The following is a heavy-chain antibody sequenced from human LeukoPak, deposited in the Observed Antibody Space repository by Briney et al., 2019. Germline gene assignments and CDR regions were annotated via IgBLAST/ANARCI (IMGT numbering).Heavy chain of an antibody. V-gene: IGHV3-21*01. CDR2: ISSSSRYI. J-gene: IGHJ4*02. CDR3: ARGAAAGFDPYYFDY. Sequence: GGSLRLYCVASGFNFSSYDLSWVRQAPGKGLEWVSSISSSSRYIYYADSMEGRFTISRDNTKNSLSLQMNSLRAEDTAVYYCARGAAAGFDPYYFDYWGRGALVTVSS. D-gene: IGHD6-13*01. CDR1: GFNFSSYD.